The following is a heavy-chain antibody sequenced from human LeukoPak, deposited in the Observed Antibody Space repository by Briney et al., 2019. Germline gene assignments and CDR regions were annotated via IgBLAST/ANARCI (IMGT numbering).Heavy chain of an antibody. CDR3: ARREPGYSYPMYY. D-gene: IGHD5-18*01. Sequence: PSETLSLTCAVYGGSFSGYYWSWIRQPPGKGLEWIGEINHSGSTNYNPSLKSRVTISVDTSKNQFSLKLSSVTAADTAVYYCARREPGYSYPMYYWGQGTLVTVSS. V-gene: IGHV4-34*01. CDR1: GGSFSGYY. CDR2: INHSGST. J-gene: IGHJ4*02.